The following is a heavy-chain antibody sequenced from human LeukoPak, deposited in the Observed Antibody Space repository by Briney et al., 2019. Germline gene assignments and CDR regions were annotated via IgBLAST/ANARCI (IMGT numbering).Heavy chain of an antibody. CDR1: GYTFTSYA. CDR3: ARASDYYDSSGYYYPDY. V-gene: IGHV1-3*01. Sequence: ASVEVSCKASGYTFTSYAMHWVRQAPGQRLEWMGWINADNGNTKYSQKFQGRVTITRDTSASTAYMELSSLRSEDTAVYYCARASDYYDSSGYYYPDYWGQGTLVTVSS. CDR2: INADNGNT. J-gene: IGHJ4*02. D-gene: IGHD3-22*01.